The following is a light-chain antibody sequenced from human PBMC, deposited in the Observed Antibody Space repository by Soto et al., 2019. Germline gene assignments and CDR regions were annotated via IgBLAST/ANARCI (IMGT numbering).Light chain of an antibody. V-gene: IGKV2-28*01. CDR1: QSLLHSNGYNY. Sequence: DLVMTQSPLSLPVTPGEPASISCRSSQSLLHSNGYNYLDWYLQKPGQSPQLLIYLGSNRASGVPDRFLGSGSGTDFTLKISRVEAEDVGVYYCMQALQTPLTFGGGTKVEIK. J-gene: IGKJ4*01. CDR2: LGS. CDR3: MQALQTPLT.